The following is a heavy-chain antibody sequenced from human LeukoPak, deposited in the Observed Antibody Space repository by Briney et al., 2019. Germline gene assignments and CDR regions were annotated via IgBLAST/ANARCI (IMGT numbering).Heavy chain of an antibody. CDR3: AKGIRYCSSTSCYYVHYYYGMDV. Sequence: GGSLRLSCSASEFTFNTYAMTWVRQAPGKGLEWISYIGSSGRSIYYADSVKGRFTISRDNSKNTLYLQMNSLRVEDTAVYYCAKGIRYCSSTSCYYVHYYYGMDVWGQGTTVTVSS. D-gene: IGHD2-2*01. CDR2: IGSSGRSI. J-gene: IGHJ6*02. CDR1: EFTFNTYA. V-gene: IGHV3-48*01.